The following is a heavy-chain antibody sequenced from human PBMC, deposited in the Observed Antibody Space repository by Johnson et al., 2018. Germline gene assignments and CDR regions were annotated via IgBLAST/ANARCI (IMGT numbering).Heavy chain of an antibody. J-gene: IGHJ3*01. CDR3: AKELVYCSSTSCYGRHDAFGV. CDR1: GFTFSSYS. CDR2: ISGSGGST. V-gene: IGHV3-23*04. D-gene: IGHD2-2*01. Sequence: EVQLVESGGGLVKPGGSLRLSCAASGFTFSSYSMNWVRQAPGKGLAWVSAISGSGGSTYYADSVKGRFTISRDNSKNTLYLQRNSLRAEDTAVYYCAKELVYCSSTSCYGRHDAFGVWGKGTMVTVSS.